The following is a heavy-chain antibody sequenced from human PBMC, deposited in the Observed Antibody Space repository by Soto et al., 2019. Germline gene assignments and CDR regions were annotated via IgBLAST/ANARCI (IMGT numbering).Heavy chain of an antibody. D-gene: IGHD6-13*01. CDR1: GGSISSYY. Sequence: LSLTCTVSGGSISSYYWSWIRQPPGKGLGWIGYIYYSGSTNYNPSLKSRVTISVDTSKNQFSLKLSSVTAADTAVYYCARHGMDDAISSSWYVYYYYGMDVWGQGTTVTVSS. V-gene: IGHV4-59*08. J-gene: IGHJ6*02. CDR2: IYYSGST. CDR3: ARHGMDDAISSSWYVYYYYGMDV.